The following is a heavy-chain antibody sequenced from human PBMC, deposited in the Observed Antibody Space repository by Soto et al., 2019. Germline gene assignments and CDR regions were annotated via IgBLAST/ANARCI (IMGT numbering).Heavy chain of an antibody. CDR3: ATSSGALAASLTYYFDY. J-gene: IGHJ4*01. D-gene: IGHD6-19*01. CDR2: ISSGSSTI. Sequence: RLSCAAAGFRFSDHYMTRIRQAAVKGLEWVSYISSGSSTIYYAHSVKGRFTISRDNAKNSLYLQMNSLRAEDTAVYYCATSSGALAASLTYYFDYWGHGTLVTLFS. CDR1: GFRFSDHY. V-gene: IGHV3-11*01.